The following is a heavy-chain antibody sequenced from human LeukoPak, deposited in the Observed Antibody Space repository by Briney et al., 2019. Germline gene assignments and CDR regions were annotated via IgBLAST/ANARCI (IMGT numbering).Heavy chain of an antibody. CDR3: ARDESWLPDY. D-gene: IGHD5-18*01. J-gene: IGHJ4*02. CDR1: GFTFSTYE. V-gene: IGHV3-48*03. Sequence: GGSLRLSCAASGFTFSTYEMDWVRQAPGKGLEWVSYISSSGSTKYYTDSVKGRFTISRENAKNSLYLQMNSLRAEDTAVYYCARDESWLPDYWGEGTLVTVSS. CDR2: ISSSGSTK.